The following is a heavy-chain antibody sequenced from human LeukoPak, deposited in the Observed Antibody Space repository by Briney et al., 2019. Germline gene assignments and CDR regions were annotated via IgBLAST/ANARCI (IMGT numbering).Heavy chain of an antibody. CDR2: IYYSGSA. CDR3: ARDYSNNYGWFDP. V-gene: IGHV4-59*01. CDR1: GDSISTYY. Sequence: SETLSLTCTVSGDSISTYYWTWIRQPPGKGLEWIGYIYYSGSANYNPSLKSRVTISVDTSKNQFSLKLSSVTAADTAMYYCARDYSNNYGWFDPWGQGTLVTVSS. D-gene: IGHD4-17*01. J-gene: IGHJ5*02.